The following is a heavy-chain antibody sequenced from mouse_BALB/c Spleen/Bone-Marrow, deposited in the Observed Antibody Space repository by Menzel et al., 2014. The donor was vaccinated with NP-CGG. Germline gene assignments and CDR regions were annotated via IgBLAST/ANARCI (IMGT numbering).Heavy chain of an antibody. CDR2: IDPANGNT. CDR3: ARWEYYAMDY. Sequence: VQLKDSGAELVKPGASVKLSCTASGFNIKDTYMHWVKQRPEQGLEWIGRIDPANGNTKYDPKFQGKATITADTSSNTAYLQLSSPTSEDAAVYYCARWEYYAMDYWGQGTSVTVSS. V-gene: IGHV14-3*02. J-gene: IGHJ4*01. CDR1: GFNIKDTY. D-gene: IGHD4-1*01.